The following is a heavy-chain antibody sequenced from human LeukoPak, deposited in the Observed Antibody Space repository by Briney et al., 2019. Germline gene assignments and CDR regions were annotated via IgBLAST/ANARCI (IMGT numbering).Heavy chain of an antibody. Sequence: ASVKVSCKASGYTFSSYGITWVRQAAGQGLEWMGWISVYNDNTNYAQKFQDRVTMTTEISTSTAYMELRSLRSDDTAVYYCSRCVEKLNDVDYFDFLGQGTL. J-gene: IGHJ4*01. D-gene: IGHD1-1*01. CDR3: SRCVEKLNDVDYFDF. V-gene: IGHV1-18*01. CDR2: ISVYNDNT. CDR1: GYTFSSYG.